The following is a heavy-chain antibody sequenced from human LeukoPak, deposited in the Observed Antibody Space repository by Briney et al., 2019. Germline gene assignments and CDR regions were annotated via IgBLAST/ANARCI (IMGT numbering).Heavy chain of an antibody. D-gene: IGHD5-24*01. J-gene: IGHJ4*02. CDR3: ARARWLQVPFDY. CDR1: GFTFDDYG. Sequence: GGSLRLSCAASGFTFDDYGMSWVRQAPGKGLEWVANIKQDGSEKYYVDSVKGRFTISRDNAKNSLYLQMNSLRAEDTAVYYCARARWLQVPFDYWGQGTLVTVSS. V-gene: IGHV3-7*05. CDR2: IKQDGSEK.